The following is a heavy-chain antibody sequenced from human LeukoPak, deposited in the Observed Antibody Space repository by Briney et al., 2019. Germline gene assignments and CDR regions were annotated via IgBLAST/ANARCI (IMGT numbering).Heavy chain of an antibody. CDR3: ATGYSSSWHTQFDY. CDR1: GYTLTELS. V-gene: IGHV1-24*01. D-gene: IGHD6-13*01. CDR2: FDPEDGET. Sequence: ASVKVSCKVSGYTLTELSMHWVRQAPGKGLEWMGGFDPEDGETIYAQKFQGRVTMTEDTSTDTAYMELSSLRSEDTAVYYCATGYSSSWHTQFDYWGQGTLVTVSS. J-gene: IGHJ4*02.